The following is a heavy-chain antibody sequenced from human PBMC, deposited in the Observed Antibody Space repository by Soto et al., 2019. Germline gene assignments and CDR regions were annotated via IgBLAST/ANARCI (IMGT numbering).Heavy chain of an antibody. CDR3: ARHGLRGASYSWFDP. CDR1: GGSISSSSYY. CDR2: IYNSGDT. Sequence: SETLSLTCTVSGGSISSSSYYWGWIRQPPGKGLEWIGSIYNSGDTHYNLSLKSRVTISVDTSKNQFPLKLSYVTAADTAVYYCARHGLRGASYSWFDPWGLGTLVTVSS. D-gene: IGHD1-26*01. J-gene: IGHJ5*02. V-gene: IGHV4-39*01.